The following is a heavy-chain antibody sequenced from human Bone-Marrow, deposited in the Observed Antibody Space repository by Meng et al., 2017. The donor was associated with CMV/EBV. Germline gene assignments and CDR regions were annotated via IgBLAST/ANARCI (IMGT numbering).Heavy chain of an antibody. J-gene: IGHJ4*02. D-gene: IGHD4-17*01. Sequence: CAASGFTFSDYAMHWVRQSEGKGLEWVSVISYDGSNKYYADSVKGRFTISRDNSKNTLYLQMKSLRAEDTAVYYCARGTTVTPPFDYWGQGTLVTVSS. CDR1: GFTFSDYA. V-gene: IGHV3-30-3*01. CDR3: ARGTTVTPPFDY. CDR2: ISYDGSNK.